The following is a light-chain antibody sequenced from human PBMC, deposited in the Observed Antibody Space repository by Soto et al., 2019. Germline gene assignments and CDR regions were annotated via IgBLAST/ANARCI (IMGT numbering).Light chain of an antibody. CDR3: QQYNNWPPSA. J-gene: IGKJ2*01. CDR2: GAS. Sequence: EIVMTQSPATLSVCPGERATLSCRASQSVSSNLAWYQQKPGQAPRLLIYGASTRATGIPARFSGSGSGTEFTLTISSLQSEDFADYYCQQYNNWPPSAFGQGTKLEIK. V-gene: IGKV3-15*01. CDR1: QSVSSN.